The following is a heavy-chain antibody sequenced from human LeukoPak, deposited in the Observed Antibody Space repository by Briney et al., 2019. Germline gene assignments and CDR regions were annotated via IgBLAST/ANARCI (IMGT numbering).Heavy chain of an antibody. Sequence: GSLRLSCAASGFTFSSYWMSWIRQPPGKGLEWIGYIYNSGSTNNNPSLKSRVTISVDTSKKQFSLKLSSVTAADTAVYYCARETPYGSGSYPFDYWGQGILVTVSS. D-gene: IGHD3-10*01. CDR2: IYNSGST. J-gene: IGHJ4*02. CDR3: ARETPYGSGSYPFDY. V-gene: IGHV4-59*01. CDR1: GFTFSSYW.